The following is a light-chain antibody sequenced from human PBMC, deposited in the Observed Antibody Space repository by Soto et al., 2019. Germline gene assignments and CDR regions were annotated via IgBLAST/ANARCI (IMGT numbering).Light chain of an antibody. CDR3: QQYSSSSRT. CDR2: KAS. CDR1: QSISSW. V-gene: IGKV1-5*03. J-gene: IGKJ1*01. Sequence: DIQMTQSPSTLSASVGDRVTITCRASQSISSWLAWYQQKPGKAPKLLIYKASSLESGVPSRFSGSGSGTEFTLTISSLQPDDFATYYCQQYSSSSRTLGQGTKVEIK.